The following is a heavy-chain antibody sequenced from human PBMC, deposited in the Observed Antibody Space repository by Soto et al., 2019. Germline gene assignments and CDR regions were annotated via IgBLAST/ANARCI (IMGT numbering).Heavy chain of an antibody. V-gene: IGHV1-2*04. CDR1: GYTFTDYY. Sequence: GASVKVSCKASGYTFTDYYLHWVRQAPGQGLEWMGWINPNGGGTNYAQKFQGWVTMTRDTSINTAYMELSRLKYDDTAVYYCARDGIAVASIYGMDVWGQGTTVTVSS. CDR2: INPNGGGT. D-gene: IGHD6-19*01. CDR3: ARDGIAVASIYGMDV. J-gene: IGHJ6*02.